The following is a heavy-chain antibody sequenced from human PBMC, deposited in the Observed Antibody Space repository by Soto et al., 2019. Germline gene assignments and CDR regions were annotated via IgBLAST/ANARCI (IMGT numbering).Heavy chain of an antibody. Sequence: PGGSLRLSCAASGFTFSDYYMSWIRQAPGKGLEWVSYISSSGSTIYYADSVKGRFTISRENAKNSLYLQMNSLRADDTANYYSTTILAAASVRRSFDLWGPGTMVTVS. D-gene: IGHD6-13*01. J-gene: IGHJ3*01. V-gene: IGHV3-11*01. CDR3: TTILAAASVRRSFDL. CDR1: GFTFSDYY. CDR2: ISSSGSTI.